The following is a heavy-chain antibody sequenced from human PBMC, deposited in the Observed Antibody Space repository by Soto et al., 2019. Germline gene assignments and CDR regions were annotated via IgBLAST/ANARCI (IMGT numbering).Heavy chain of an antibody. Sequence: QVQLQESGPGLVKPSQTLSLTCTVSGGSISSGGYYWSWIRQHPGKGLEWIGYIYYSGSTYYNPSLKSRVTLSVDTSKNQFSLKLRSVPAPDTAVYYCARSSTSANYFDYWGQATLVTVAS. D-gene: IGHD2-2*01. J-gene: IGHJ4*02. CDR3: ARSSTSANYFDY. CDR2: IYYSGST. CDR1: GGSISSGGYY. V-gene: IGHV4-31*03.